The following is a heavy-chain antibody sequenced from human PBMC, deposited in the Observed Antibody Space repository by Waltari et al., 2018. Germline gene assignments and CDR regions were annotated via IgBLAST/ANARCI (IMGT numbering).Heavy chain of an antibody. CDR2: INHSGST. CDR1: GGSFSGYY. CDR3: ARGFPRGYDFWSGYYYFDY. D-gene: IGHD3-3*01. V-gene: IGHV4-34*01. Sequence: QVQLQQWGAGLLKPSETLSLTCAVYGGSFSGYYWSWIRQPPGTGLEWIGEINHSGSTNYNPSLKSRVTISVDTSKNQFSLKLSSVTAADTAVYYCARGFPRGYDFWSGYYYFDYWGQGTLVTVSS. J-gene: IGHJ4*02.